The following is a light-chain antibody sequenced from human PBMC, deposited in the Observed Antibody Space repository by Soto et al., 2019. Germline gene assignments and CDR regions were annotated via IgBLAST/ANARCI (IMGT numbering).Light chain of an antibody. CDR1: SSDVGGYNY. V-gene: IGLV2-14*01. CDR3: SSYTSSSTLYV. Sequence: QSVLTQPASVSGSPGQSITISCTGTSSDVGGYNYVSWYQQHPGKAPKLMIYGVSSRPSGVSNRFSGSKSGNTASLTISGLQAEDEADYYCSSYTSSSTLYVFGTGTKVTVL. J-gene: IGLJ1*01. CDR2: GVS.